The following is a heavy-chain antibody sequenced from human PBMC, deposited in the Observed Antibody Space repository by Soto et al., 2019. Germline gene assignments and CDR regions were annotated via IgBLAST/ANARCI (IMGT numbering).Heavy chain of an antibody. Sequence: SVKVSCKASGFTFTSSAVHWVRQARVQRLEWIGWIVVGSGNTNYAQKFQERVTITRDMSTSTAYMELSSLRSEDTAVYYCAAGRDMEGIHWGQGTLVTVSS. CDR1: GFTFTSSA. CDR2: IVVGSGNT. CDR3: AAGRDMEGIH. V-gene: IGHV1-58*01. J-gene: IGHJ4*02. D-gene: IGHD2-15*01.